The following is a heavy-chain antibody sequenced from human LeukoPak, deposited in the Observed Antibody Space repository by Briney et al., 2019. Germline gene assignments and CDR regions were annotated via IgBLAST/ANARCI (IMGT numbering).Heavy chain of an antibody. CDR2: IWFEGSNT. D-gene: IGHD3-22*01. CDR3: ARESGTESRGYQILDY. J-gene: IGHJ4*02. V-gene: IGHV3-33*01. CDR1: GFTFSTYG. Sequence: PGRSLRLSCAASGFTFSTYGMHWVPQAPGKGLEWVAVIWFEGSNTYYPDSVKGRFTISRDNSKNTVYLHMNSLRAEDTAVYYCARESGTESRGYQILDYWGQGTLVTVSS.